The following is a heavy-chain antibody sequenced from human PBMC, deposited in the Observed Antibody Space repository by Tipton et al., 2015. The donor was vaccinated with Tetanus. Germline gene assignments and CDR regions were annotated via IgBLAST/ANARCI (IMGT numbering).Heavy chain of an antibody. CDR3: AREYMTTVTGKEYYYYGMDV. D-gene: IGHD4-17*01. CDR1: GGSISSSNW. J-gene: IGHJ6*02. Sequence: GLVKPSGTLSLTCAVSGGSISSSNWWSWVRQPPGKGLEWIGEIYHSGSTNYNPSLKSRVTISVDKSKNQFSLKLSSVTAADTAVYYCAREYMTTVTGKEYYYYGMDVWGQGTTVTVSS. V-gene: IGHV4-4*02. CDR2: IYHSGST.